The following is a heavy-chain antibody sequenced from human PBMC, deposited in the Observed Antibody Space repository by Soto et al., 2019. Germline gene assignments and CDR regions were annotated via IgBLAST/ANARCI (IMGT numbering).Heavy chain of an antibody. CDR1: GFTFSSYA. CDR2: ISYDGSNK. V-gene: IGHV3-30-3*01. CDR3: ARDSNYDFWSGFSWSDY. J-gene: IGHJ4*02. Sequence: PGGSLRLSCAVSGFTFSSYAMHWVRQAPGKGLEWVAVISYDGSNKYYADSVKGRFTISRDNSKNTLYLQMNSLRAEDTAVYYCARDSNYDFWSGFSWSDYWGQGTLVTVSS. D-gene: IGHD3-3*01.